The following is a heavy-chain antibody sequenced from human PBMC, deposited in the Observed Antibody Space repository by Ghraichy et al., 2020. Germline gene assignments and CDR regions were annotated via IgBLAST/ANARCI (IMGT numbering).Heavy chain of an antibody. CDR1: GFTFSSYA. CDR3: AKDLPLVAVAGLPPDY. Sequence: GGSLRLSCAASGFTFSSYAMSWVRQAPGKGLEWVSAISGSGGSTYYADSVKGRFTISRDNSKNTLYLQMNSLRAEDTAVYYCAKDLPLVAVAGLPPDYWGQGTLVTVSS. J-gene: IGHJ4*02. V-gene: IGHV3-23*01. CDR2: ISGSGGST. D-gene: IGHD6-19*01.